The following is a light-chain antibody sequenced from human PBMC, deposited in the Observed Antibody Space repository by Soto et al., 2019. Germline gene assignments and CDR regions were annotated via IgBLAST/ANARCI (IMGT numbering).Light chain of an antibody. J-gene: IGLJ3*02. CDR1: SGHSSYI. Sequence: QPVLTQSSSASASLGSSVKLTCTLSSGHSSYIIAWHQQQPGKAPRYLMKLEGSGSYNKGSGVPDRFSGSSSGADRYLTISNLQSEDEADYYCETWDTLNWVFGGGTKLTVL. V-gene: IGLV4-60*03. CDR3: ETWDTLNWV. CDR2: LEGSGSY.